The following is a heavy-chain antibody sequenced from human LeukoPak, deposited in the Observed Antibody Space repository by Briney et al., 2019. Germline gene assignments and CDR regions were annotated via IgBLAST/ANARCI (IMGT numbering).Heavy chain of an antibody. V-gene: IGHV5-51*01. Sequence: GGSLKISCKGSGYSFTTYWIGWVRQMPGKGLEWMGIIYPGDSNTRYSPSFQGQVTISADRSISTSYLQWSSLKASDTAIYYCAKVLRGFCSNTSCPNWFDPWGQGTLVTVSS. CDR3: AKVLRGFCSNTSCPNWFDP. D-gene: IGHD2-2*01. J-gene: IGHJ5*02. CDR1: GYSFTTYW. CDR2: IYPGDSNT.